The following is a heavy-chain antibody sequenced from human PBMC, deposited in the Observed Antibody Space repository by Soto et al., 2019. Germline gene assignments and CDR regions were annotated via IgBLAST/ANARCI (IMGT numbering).Heavy chain of an antibody. D-gene: IGHD6-13*01. CDR1: GGSISSYY. Sequence: SETLSLTCTVSGGSISSYYWSWIRQPPGKGLEWIGYIYYSGSTNYNPSLKSRVTISVDTSKNQFSLKLSSVTAADTAVYYCARETYSSSWFDYWGQGTLVTVSS. V-gene: IGHV4-59*01. J-gene: IGHJ5*01. CDR2: IYYSGST. CDR3: ARETYSSSWFDY.